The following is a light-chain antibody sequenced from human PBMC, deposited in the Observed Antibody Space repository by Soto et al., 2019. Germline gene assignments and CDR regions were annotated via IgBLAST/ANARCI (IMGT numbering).Light chain of an antibody. CDR2: GAS. J-gene: IGKJ1*01. V-gene: IGKV3-15*01. Sequence: EIVMTQSPATLSVSPGERDTLSCRASQSVSSNLAWYQQKPGQTPRLLIYGASTRATGIPARFSGSGSWTEFTLTISSLQSGDFAVYYCQQYHNWPPGTFGQGTKVEIK. CDR1: QSVSSN. CDR3: QQYHNWPPGT.